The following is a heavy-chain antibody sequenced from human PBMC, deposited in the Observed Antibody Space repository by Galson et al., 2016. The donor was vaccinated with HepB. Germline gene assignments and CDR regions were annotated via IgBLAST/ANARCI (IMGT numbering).Heavy chain of an antibody. CDR2: ISGTGGSS. J-gene: IGHJ4*02. V-gene: IGHV3-23*01. CDR3: AKDLEENRDYIWETYPTFDS. Sequence: SLRLSCAASGFTFGSHAMSWVRQAPGKGLEWVSGISGTGGSSLYADSVRGRFTISRDNSRNTLSLEMHSLRAEDTALYYCAKDLEENRDYIWETYPTFDSWGQGILVTVFS. CDR1: GFTFGSHA. D-gene: IGHD3-16*01.